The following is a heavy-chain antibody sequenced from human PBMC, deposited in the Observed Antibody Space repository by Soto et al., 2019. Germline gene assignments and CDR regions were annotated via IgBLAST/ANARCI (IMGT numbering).Heavy chain of an antibody. CDR3: ARVVPGAEAWFGP. CDR1: GYTLSNYG. D-gene: IGHD2-2*01. Sequence: GDSVKVAGKTSGYTLSNYGISWVRQAPGQPLEWLGWISLYSDGTNYAQKFQGRVSMTTDTSTTTAYMELRSLRSDDTAVYYCARVVPGAEAWFGPWGQGTMLPVSS. V-gene: IGHV1-18*01. CDR2: ISLYSDGT. J-gene: IGHJ5*02.